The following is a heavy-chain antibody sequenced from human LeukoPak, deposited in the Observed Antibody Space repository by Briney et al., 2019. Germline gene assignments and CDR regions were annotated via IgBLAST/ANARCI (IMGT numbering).Heavy chain of an antibody. CDR1: GGSISSYY. D-gene: IGHD1-26*01. CDR3: ARGATPRDY. V-gene: IGHV4-59*08. Sequence: PSETLSLTCTVSGGSISSYYWSWIRQPPGKGLEWIGYIYYSGSTNYNPSLKSRVTISVDTSKNQFSLKLSSVTAADTAAYYCARGATPRDYWGQGTLVTVSS. CDR2: IYYSGST. J-gene: IGHJ4*02.